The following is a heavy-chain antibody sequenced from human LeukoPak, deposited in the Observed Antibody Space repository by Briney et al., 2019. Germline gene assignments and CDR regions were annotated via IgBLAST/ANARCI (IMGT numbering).Heavy chain of an antibody. CDR3: ASGKYYGSGSPHPLFY. J-gene: IGHJ4*02. CDR2: INPSGGST. Sequence: ASVKVSCKASGYTFTSYYMHWVRQAPGQGLEWMGIINPSGGSTSYAQKFQGRVTMTRDTSTSTVYMELSSLRSEDTAVYYCASGKYYGSGSPHPLFYWGQGTLVTVSS. V-gene: IGHV1-46*01. D-gene: IGHD3-10*01. CDR1: GYTFTSYY.